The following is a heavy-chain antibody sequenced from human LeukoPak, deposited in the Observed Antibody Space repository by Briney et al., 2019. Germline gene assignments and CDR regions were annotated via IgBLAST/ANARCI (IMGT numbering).Heavy chain of an antibody. Sequence: GRSLRLSCAASGFTFSSYSMNWVRQAPGKGLEWVSSISSSSSYIYYADSVKGRFTISRDNAKNSLYLQMNSLRAEDTAVYYCARVGSGGAKTDYWGQGTLVTVSS. D-gene: IGHD2-15*01. CDR2: ISSSSSYI. CDR1: GFTFSSYS. V-gene: IGHV3-21*01. CDR3: ARVGSGGAKTDY. J-gene: IGHJ4*02.